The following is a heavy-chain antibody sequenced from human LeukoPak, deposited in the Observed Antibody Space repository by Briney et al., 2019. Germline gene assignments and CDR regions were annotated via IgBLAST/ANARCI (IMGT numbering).Heavy chain of an antibody. D-gene: IGHD6-13*01. CDR3: ARVSAAAGRVFFDY. J-gene: IGHJ4*02. V-gene: IGHV3-21*01. Sequence: PGGSLRLSCAAPGFTFSSYSMNWVRQAPGKGLEWVSSISSSSSYIYYADSVKGRFTISRDNAKNSLYLQMNSLRAEDTAVYYCARVSAAAGRVFFDYWGQGTLVTVSS. CDR2: ISSSSSYI. CDR1: GFTFSSYS.